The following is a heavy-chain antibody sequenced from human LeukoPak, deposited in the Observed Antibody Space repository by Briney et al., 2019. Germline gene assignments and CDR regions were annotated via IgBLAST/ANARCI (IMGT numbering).Heavy chain of an antibody. J-gene: IGHJ3*02. V-gene: IGHV3-48*03. CDR1: GFTFSSYE. D-gene: IGHD4-17*01. Sequence: GGSLRLSCAASGFTFSSYEMNWVRQAPGKGLEWVSYISSSGSTIYYADSVKGRFTISRDNAKNSLYLQMNSLRAEDTAVYYCAALSLGGDYVQDAFDIWGQGTMVTVSS. CDR3: AALSLGGDYVQDAFDI. CDR2: ISSSGSTI.